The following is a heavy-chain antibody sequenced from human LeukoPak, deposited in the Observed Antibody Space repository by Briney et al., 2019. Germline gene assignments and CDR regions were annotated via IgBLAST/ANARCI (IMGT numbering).Heavy chain of an antibody. Sequence: SETLSLTCTVSGGSLSGHYWSWIRQPAGKGLEWIGRIYTSGSTNYNPSLKSRVTMSVDTSKNQFSLKLSSVTAADTAVYYCAREPYYDFWSGYRHYYMDVWGKGTTVTVSS. CDR3: AREPYYDFWSGYRHYYMDV. CDR1: GGSLSGHY. J-gene: IGHJ6*03. V-gene: IGHV4-4*07. CDR2: IYTSGST. D-gene: IGHD3-3*01.